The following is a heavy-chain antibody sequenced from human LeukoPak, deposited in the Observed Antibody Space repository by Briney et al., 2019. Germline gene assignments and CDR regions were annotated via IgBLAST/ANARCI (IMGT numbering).Heavy chain of an antibody. Sequence: ASVKVSCKASGYTFTGYYIHWVRQAPGQGLEWMGWINPNSGGTNYAQKYQGRVTMTRATSISTASMELSRLKSDDTAVYYCARASAVLRFLVETNWFDPWGQGTLVTVSS. D-gene: IGHD3-3*01. V-gene: IGHV1-2*02. CDR1: GYTFTGYY. CDR2: INPNSGGT. CDR3: ARASAVLRFLVETNWFDP. J-gene: IGHJ5*02.